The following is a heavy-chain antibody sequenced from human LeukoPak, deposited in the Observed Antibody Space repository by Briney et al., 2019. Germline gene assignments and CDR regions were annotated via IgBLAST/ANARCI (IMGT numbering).Heavy chain of an antibody. D-gene: IGHD3-10*01. J-gene: IGHJ6*04. CDR1: GFTFSDYY. CDR3: ARDTGSGSYSYYGMDV. Sequence: GGSLRLSCAASGFTFSDYYMSWIRQAPGKGLEWVSYISSSSSYTNYADPVKGRFTISRDNAKNSLYLQMNSLRAEDTAVYYCARDTGSGSYSYYGMDVWGKGTTVTVSS. CDR2: ISSSSSYT. V-gene: IGHV3-11*06.